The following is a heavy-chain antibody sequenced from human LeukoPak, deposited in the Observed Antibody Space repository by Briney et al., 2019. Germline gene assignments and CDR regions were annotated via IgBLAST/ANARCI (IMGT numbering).Heavy chain of an antibody. CDR1: GGSISNSSYY. D-gene: IGHD5-12*01. CDR3: ARLCIGYETLVAFDI. V-gene: IGHV4-39*01. CDR2: IYYSGST. J-gene: IGHJ3*02. Sequence: SETLSLTCTVSGGSISNSSYYWGWIRQPPGKGLEWIGSIYYSGSTYYNPSLKSRVTISVDTSKNQFSLKLSSVTAADTAVYYCARLCIGYETLVAFDIWGQGTMVTVSS.